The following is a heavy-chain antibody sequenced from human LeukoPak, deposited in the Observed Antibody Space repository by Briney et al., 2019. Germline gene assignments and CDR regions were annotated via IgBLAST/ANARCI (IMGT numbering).Heavy chain of an antibody. CDR2: INPNSGGT. Sequence: ASVKVSCKASGYTFTGYYMHWVRQAPGQGLEWMGWINPNSGGTNYAQKFQGWVTMTRDTSISTAYMELSRLRSDDTAVYYCARDGCSGGSCYPLYFDYWGQGTLVTVSS. J-gene: IGHJ4*02. V-gene: IGHV1-2*04. D-gene: IGHD2-15*01. CDR1: GYTFTGYY. CDR3: ARDGCSGGSCYPLYFDY.